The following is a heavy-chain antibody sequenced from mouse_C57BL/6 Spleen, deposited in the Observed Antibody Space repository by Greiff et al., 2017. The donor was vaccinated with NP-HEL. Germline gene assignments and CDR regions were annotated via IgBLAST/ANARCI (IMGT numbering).Heavy chain of an antibody. D-gene: IGHD1-1*01. V-gene: IGHV1-55*01. CDR3: ARKRGYGSVPYYYAMDY. Sequence: QVQLQQPGAELVKPGASVKMSCKASGYTFTSYWITWVKQRPGQGLEWIGDIYPGSGSTNYNEKFKSKATLTVDTSSSTAYMQLSSLTSEDSAVYYCARKRGYGSVPYYYAMDYWGQGTSVTVSS. CDR1: GYTFTSYW. CDR2: IYPGSGST. J-gene: IGHJ4*01.